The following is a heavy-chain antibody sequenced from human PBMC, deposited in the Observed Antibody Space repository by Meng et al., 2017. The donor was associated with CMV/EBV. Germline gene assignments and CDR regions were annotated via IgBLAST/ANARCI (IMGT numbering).Heavy chain of an antibody. D-gene: IGHD3-3*01. Sequence: GESLKISCAASGFTFSSYSMNWVRQAPGKGLEWVSYISSSSSTIYYADSVKGRFTISRDNAKNSLYLQMNSLRAEDTAVYYCARDPPMYYDFWSGYLYDAFDIWGQGT. CDR1: GFTFSSYS. V-gene: IGHV3-48*04. CDR3: ARDPPMYYDFWSGYLYDAFDI. J-gene: IGHJ3*02. CDR2: ISSSSSTI.